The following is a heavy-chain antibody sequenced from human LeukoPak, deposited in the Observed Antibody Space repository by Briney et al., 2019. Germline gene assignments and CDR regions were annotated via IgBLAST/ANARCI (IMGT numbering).Heavy chain of an antibody. CDR1: GYTFTSYG. V-gene: IGHV1-18*01. CDR2: ISAYNGNT. D-gene: IGHD3-22*01. Sequence: GASVKVSCKASGYTFTSYGISWVRQAPGQGLEWMGWISAYNGNTNYAQKLQGRVTMTTDTSTSTAYMELRSLRSDDTAVYYCARNTYYYDSSGYYYEGWFDPWGLGTLVTVSS. CDR3: ARNTYYYDSSGYYYEGWFDP. J-gene: IGHJ5*02.